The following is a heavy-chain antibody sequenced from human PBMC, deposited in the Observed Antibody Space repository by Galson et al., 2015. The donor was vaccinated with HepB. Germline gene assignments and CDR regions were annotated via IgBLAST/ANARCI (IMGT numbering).Heavy chain of an antibody. Sequence: SLRLSCAASGFTVSSNYMSWVRQAPGKGLEWVSVIYSGGSTYYADSVKGRFTISRDNSKNTLYLQMNSLRAEDTAVYYCARDSHFSGILDDYYYGMDVWGQGTTVTVSS. V-gene: IGHV3-53*01. J-gene: IGHJ6*02. CDR1: GFTVSSNY. CDR3: ARDSHFSGILDDYYYGMDV. D-gene: IGHD1-26*01. CDR2: IYSGGST.